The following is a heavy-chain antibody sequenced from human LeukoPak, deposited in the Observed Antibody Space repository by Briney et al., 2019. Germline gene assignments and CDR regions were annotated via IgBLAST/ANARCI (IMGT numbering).Heavy chain of an antibody. J-gene: IGHJ4*02. D-gene: IGHD5-12*01. CDR1: GYTLTELS. CDR2: IIPIFGTA. Sequence: SVKVSCKVSGYTLTELSMHWVRQAPGQGLEWMGGIIPIFGTANYAQKFQGRVTITADESTSTAYMELSSLRSEDTAVYYCARDSGYDYYFDYWGQGTLVTVSS. CDR3: ARDSGYDYYFDY. V-gene: IGHV1-69*13.